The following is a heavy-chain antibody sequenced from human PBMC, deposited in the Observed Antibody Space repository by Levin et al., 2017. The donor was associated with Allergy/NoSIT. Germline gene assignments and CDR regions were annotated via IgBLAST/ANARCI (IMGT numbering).Heavy chain of an antibody. CDR2: VYYKGNT. V-gene: IGHV4-39*01. CDR1: GGSINTRNYY. D-gene: IGHD2-15*01. Sequence: SETLSLTCNVSGGSINTRNYYWGWIRQSPVKGLEWIGCVYYKGNTYYNPSLKTRVTMSIDTSKNQFSLKLSSATAADTAIYYCARQWDIVDYFDYWGQGALVTVSS. J-gene: IGHJ4*02. CDR3: ARQWDIVDYFDY.